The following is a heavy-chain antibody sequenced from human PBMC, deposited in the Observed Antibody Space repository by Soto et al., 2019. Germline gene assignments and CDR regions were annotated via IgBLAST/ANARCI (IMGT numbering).Heavy chain of an antibody. CDR2: IKSKTDGGRT. J-gene: IGHJ4*02. Sequence: EVQLVESGGGLVKPGGSLRLSCAASGFTFSNAWMSWVRQAPGKGLEWVGRIKSKTDGGRTDYAAPVKGRFTISREDSKNTLYLQMNSLKTEDTAVYYCITPFYDFWSGYFARWYYFDYWGQGTLVTVSS. CDR1: GFTFSNAW. D-gene: IGHD3-3*01. CDR3: ITPFYDFWSGYFARWYYFDY. V-gene: IGHV3-15*01.